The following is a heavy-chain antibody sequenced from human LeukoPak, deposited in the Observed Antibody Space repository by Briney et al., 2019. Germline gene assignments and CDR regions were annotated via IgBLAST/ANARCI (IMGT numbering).Heavy chain of an antibody. CDR2: IRNKANRYSA. V-gene: IGHV3-72*01. Sequence: GGSLRLSCAASGFTFSDHFMDWVRQAPGKGLELVGRIRNKANRYSAVYAASVKGRFTISRDDSKNSLNLQMNSLKTEDTAVYYCVRVFSGLDYWGQGTLVTVSS. CDR1: GFTFSDHF. CDR3: VRVFSGLDY. J-gene: IGHJ4*02. D-gene: IGHD2-15*01.